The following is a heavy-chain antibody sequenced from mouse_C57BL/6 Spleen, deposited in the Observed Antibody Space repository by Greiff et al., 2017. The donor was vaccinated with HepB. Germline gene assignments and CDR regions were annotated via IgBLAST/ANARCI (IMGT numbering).Heavy chain of an antibody. CDR2: ISNGGGST. CDR3: ARHQDRGFAY. V-gene: IGHV5-12*01. Sequence: DVHLVESGGGLVQPGGSLKLSCAASGFTFSDYYMYWVRQTPEKRLEWVAYISNGGGSTYYPDTVKGRFTISRDNAKNTLYLQMSRLKSEDTAMYYCARHQDRGFAYWGQGTLVTVSA. J-gene: IGHJ3*01. D-gene: IGHD3-2*02. CDR1: GFTFSDYY.